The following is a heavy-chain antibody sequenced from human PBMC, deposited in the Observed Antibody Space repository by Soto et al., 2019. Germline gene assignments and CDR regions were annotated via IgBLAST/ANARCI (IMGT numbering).Heavy chain of an antibody. CDR2: IIPIFGTA. J-gene: IGHJ6*02. CDR3: ARKHYDFWSGSSYYYYGMDV. Sequence: GASVKVSCKASGGTFSSYAISWVRQAPGQGLECMGGIIPIFGTANYAQKFQGRVTITADESTSTAYMELSSLRSEDTAVYYCARKHYDFWSGSSYYYYGMDVWGQGTTVTVSS. D-gene: IGHD3-3*01. CDR1: GGTFSSYA. V-gene: IGHV1-69*13.